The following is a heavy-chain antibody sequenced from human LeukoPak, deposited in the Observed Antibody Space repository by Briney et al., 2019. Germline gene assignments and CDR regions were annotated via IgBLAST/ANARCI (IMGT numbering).Heavy chain of an antibody. D-gene: IGHD1-26*01. CDR2: IGSTI. Sequence: GGSLRLSCVASGFSFSDYYMSWIRQAPGKGLEWVSYIGSTIYYADSVKGRFTISRDNAKNSLYLQMNSLRAEDTAVYYCAKASGRSRFAVGAWGYFDYWGQGTLVTVSS. CDR1: GFSFSDYY. J-gene: IGHJ4*02. CDR3: AKASGRSRFAVGAWGYFDY. V-gene: IGHV3-11*04.